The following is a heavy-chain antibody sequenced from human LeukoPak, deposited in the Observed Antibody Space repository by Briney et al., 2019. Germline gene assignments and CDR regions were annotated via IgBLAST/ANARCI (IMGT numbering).Heavy chain of an antibody. J-gene: IGHJ4*02. CDR2: IIPIFGTA. CDR3: ARGLKPEYSSGWHEPDY. CDR1: GGTFSSYA. V-gene: IGHV1-69*05. D-gene: IGHD6-19*01. Sequence: SVKVSCKXSGGTFSSYAISWVRQAPGQGLERMGGIIPIFGTANYAQKFQGRVTITTDESTSTAYMELSSLRSEDTAVYYCARGLKPEYSSGWHEPDYWGQGTLVTVSS.